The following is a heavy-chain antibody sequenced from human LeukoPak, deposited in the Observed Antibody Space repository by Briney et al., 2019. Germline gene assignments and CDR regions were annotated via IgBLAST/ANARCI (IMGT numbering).Heavy chain of an antibody. CDR3: AREKAAAGLYFDY. CDR2: INPNSGGT. Sequence: ASVKVSCKASGYTFTGYYIDWVRQAPGQGLEWMGWINPNSGGTNYAQKFQGRVTMTRGTSISTAYMELSRLRSDDTAVYYCAREKAAAGLYFDYWGQGTLVTVSS. J-gene: IGHJ4*02. V-gene: IGHV1-2*02. D-gene: IGHD6-13*01. CDR1: GYTFTGYY.